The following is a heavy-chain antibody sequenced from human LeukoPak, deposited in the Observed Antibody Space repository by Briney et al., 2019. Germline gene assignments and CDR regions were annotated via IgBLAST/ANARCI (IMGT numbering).Heavy chain of an antibody. J-gene: IGHJ4*02. D-gene: IGHD6-6*01. V-gene: IGHV3-53*01. CDR3: ARDRLYSSSSEDY. Sequence: GGSLRLSCAASGFTVSSNYMSWVRQAPGKGLGWVSVIYSGGSTYYADSVKGRFTISRDNSKNTLYLQMNSLRAEDTAVYYCARDRLYSSSSEDYWGQGTLVTVSS. CDR1: GFTVSSNY. CDR2: IYSGGST.